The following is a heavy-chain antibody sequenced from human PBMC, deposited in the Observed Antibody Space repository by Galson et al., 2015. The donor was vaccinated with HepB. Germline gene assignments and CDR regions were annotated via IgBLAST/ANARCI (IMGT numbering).Heavy chain of an antibody. CDR1: GFTFSNAW. CDR3: TTVGLGSPCDYYSYGMDV. D-gene: IGHD3-10*01. CDR2: IKSKTDGGTT. J-gene: IGHJ6*02. Sequence: SLRLSCAASGFTFSNAWMSWVRQAPGKGLEWVGRIKSKTDGGTTDYAAPVKGRFTISRDDSKNTLYLQMNSLKTEDTAVYYCTTVGLGSPCDYYSYGMDVWGQGTTVTVSS. V-gene: IGHV3-15*01.